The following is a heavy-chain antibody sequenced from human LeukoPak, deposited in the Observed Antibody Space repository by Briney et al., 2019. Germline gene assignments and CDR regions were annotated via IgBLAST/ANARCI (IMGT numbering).Heavy chain of an antibody. CDR3: ARVSRGPHPYYYDSSGYMDY. J-gene: IGHJ4*02. D-gene: IGHD3-22*01. CDR2: ISYDGSNK. Sequence: PGGSLRLSCAASGFRFRSYGMHWVRQAPGKGLEWVAVISYDGSNKYYADSVKGRFTISRDNSKNTLYLQMNSLRAEDTAVYYCARVSRGPHPYYYDSSGYMDYWGQGTLVTVSS. V-gene: IGHV3-30*12. CDR1: GFRFRSYG.